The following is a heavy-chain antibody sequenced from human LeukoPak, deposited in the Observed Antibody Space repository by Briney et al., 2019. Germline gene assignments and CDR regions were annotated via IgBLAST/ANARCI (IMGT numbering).Heavy chain of an antibody. CDR3: ARAPVLDTAMAPWGY. CDR2: INPNSGGT. V-gene: IGHV1-2*02. CDR1: GGTFSSYA. D-gene: IGHD5-18*01. Sequence: GASVKVSCKASGGTFSSYAISWVRQAPGQGLEWMGWINPNSGGTNYAQKFQGRVTMTRDTSISTAYMELSRLRSDDTAVYYCARAPVLDTAMAPWGYWGQGTLVTVSS. J-gene: IGHJ4*02.